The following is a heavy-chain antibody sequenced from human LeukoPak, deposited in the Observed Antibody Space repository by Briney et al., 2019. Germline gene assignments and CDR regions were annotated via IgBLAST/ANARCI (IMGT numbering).Heavy chain of an antibody. CDR1: GGTFSSYA. CDR2: IIPIFGTA. D-gene: IGHD2-15*01. Sequence: ASVKVSCKASGGTFSSYAISWVRQAPGQGLEWMGGIIPIFGTANYAQKFQGRVTITTDESTSTAYMELSSPRSEDTAVYYCARERSGGFDYWGQGTLVTVSS. CDR3: ARERSGGFDY. V-gene: IGHV1-69*05. J-gene: IGHJ4*02.